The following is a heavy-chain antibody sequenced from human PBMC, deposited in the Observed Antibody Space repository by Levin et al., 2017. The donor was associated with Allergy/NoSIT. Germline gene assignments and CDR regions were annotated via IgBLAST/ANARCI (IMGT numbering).Heavy chain of an antibody. CDR1: GFTFSDYY. D-gene: IGHD2-2*01. V-gene: IGHV3-11*05. Sequence: GGSLRLSCAASGFTFSDYYMSWIRQAPGKGLEWVSFIDGSSTYIRYTDSVKGRFTTSRDNAKNSLYLQMNSLRAEDTAVYYCARDLSRVVIIPPTSDDAFDSWGQGTVVTVSS. CDR2: IDGSSTYI. CDR3: ARDLSRVVIIPPTSDDAFDS. J-gene: IGHJ3*01.